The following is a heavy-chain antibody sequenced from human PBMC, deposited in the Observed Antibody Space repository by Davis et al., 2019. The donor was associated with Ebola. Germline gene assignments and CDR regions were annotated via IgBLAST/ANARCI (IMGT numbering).Heavy chain of an antibody. J-gene: IGHJ4*02. CDR2: ISYDGSNK. D-gene: IGHD2-2*01. CDR1: GFTFSSYA. Sequence: PGGFLRLSCAASGFTFSSYAMHWVRQAPGKGLEWVAVISYDGSNKYYADSVKGRFTISRDNSKNTLYLQMNSLRAEDTAVYYCARGPAATQSLDYWGQGTLVTVSS. CDR3: ARGPAATQSLDY. V-gene: IGHV3-30-3*01.